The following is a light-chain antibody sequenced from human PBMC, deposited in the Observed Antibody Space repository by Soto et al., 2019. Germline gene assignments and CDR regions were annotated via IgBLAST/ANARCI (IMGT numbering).Light chain of an antibody. CDR1: QGNSNY. Sequence: DIQMTQSPSSLSASVGDRVTITCRASQGNSNYLAWYQQKPGKAPQLLIYAASTLQSGVLSRFSGSGSETNFTLTISSLHPQDVANYFCQKYNSAPFTFGPGTKVDI. J-gene: IGKJ3*01. CDR2: AAS. V-gene: IGKV1-27*01. CDR3: QKYNSAPFT.